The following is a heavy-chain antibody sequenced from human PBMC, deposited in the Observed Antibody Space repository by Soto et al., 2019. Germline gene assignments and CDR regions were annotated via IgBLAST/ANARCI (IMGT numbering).Heavy chain of an antibody. CDR1: GYSFTSYW. Sequence: GESLKISCKGSGYSFTSYWIGWVRQMPGKGLEWVGIIYPGDSDTRYSPSFQGQVTISADKSISTAYLQWSSLKASDTAMYYCARTASGYYVSYGMDVWGQGTTVTVSS. J-gene: IGHJ6*02. V-gene: IGHV5-51*01. CDR2: IYPGDSDT. D-gene: IGHD3-22*01. CDR3: ARTASGYYVSYGMDV.